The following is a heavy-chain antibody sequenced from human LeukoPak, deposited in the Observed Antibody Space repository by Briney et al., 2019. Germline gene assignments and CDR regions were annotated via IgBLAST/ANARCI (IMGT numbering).Heavy chain of an antibody. D-gene: IGHD3-22*01. CDR1: GFTFSNDG. CDR3: VGVGGYDSSGFLDY. J-gene: IGHJ4*02. Sequence: GGSLRLSCAASGFTFSNDGMHWIRQAPGRGLEWVALISYDGSDKHYADSVKGRFTVSRDNSKNTLYLQMNSLSRDDTAVYYCVGVGGYDSSGFLDYWGQGTLVTVSS. CDR2: ISYDGSDK. V-gene: IGHV3-30*03.